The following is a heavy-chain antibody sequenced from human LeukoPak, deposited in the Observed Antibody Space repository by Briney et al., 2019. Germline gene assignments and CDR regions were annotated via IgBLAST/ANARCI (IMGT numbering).Heavy chain of an antibody. CDR2: IKQDGSEK. Sequence: GGSLRPSCAASGFTFSGYTMKWVRQAPGKGLEWVANIKQDGSEKYYVDSVKGRFTISRDNAKNSLYLQMNSLRAEDTAVYYCARVGDGYTRGYFDYWGQGTLVTVSS. CDR1: GFTFSGYT. V-gene: IGHV3-7*03. J-gene: IGHJ4*02. CDR3: ARVGDGYTRGYFDY. D-gene: IGHD5-24*01.